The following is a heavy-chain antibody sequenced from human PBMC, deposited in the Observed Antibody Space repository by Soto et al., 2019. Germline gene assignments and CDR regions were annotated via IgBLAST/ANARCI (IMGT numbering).Heavy chain of an antibody. V-gene: IGHV4-30-2*01. J-gene: IGHJ4*02. CDR2: IYHSGST. D-gene: IGHD3-3*01. CDR1: GGSISSGGYS. CDR3: GRVRFLGWLFDY. Sequence: QLQLQESGSGLVKPSQTLSLTCAVSGGSISSGGYSWSWIRQPPGKGLEWIGYIYHSGSTYYNPSLKSRGTISVDRSKNQFSPKLSSVTAADKAVYYCGRVRFLGWLFDYWGQGTLVTVSS.